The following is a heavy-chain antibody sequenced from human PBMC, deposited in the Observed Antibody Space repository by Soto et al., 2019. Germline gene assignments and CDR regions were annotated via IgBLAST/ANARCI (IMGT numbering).Heavy chain of an antibody. Sequence: SETLSLTCAVYGGSFSGYYWSWIRQPPGKGLEWIGEINHSGSTNYNPSLKGRVTISVDTSKNQFSLKLSSVTAADTAVYYCARDRTYYDFWSGYRHYYYGMDVWGQGTTVTVS. D-gene: IGHD3-3*01. V-gene: IGHV4-34*01. CDR3: ARDRTYYDFWSGYRHYYYGMDV. CDR1: GGSFSGYY. CDR2: INHSGST. J-gene: IGHJ6*02.